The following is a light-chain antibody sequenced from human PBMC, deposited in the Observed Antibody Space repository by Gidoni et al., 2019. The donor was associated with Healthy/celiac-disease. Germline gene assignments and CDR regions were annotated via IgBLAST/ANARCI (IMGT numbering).Light chain of an antibody. J-gene: IGKJ1*01. CDR2: AAS. CDR3: HKYNSALVGT. V-gene: IGKV1-27*01. CDR1: QCISTY. Sequence: DSQMTQSRSSLSSSVGDRVTITYRASQCISTYLSCYQQKPWKVPKLLIYAASTLQSGVPSRFSGSASGTDFTLTISSLQPEVVATYYCHKYNSALVGTFGQGTKVEI.